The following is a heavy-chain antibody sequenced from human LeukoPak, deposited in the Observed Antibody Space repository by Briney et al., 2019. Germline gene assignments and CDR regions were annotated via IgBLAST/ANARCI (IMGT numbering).Heavy chain of an antibody. Sequence: GGSLRLSCAASGFTFSNYWMYWVRQAPRKGLVCVSRINPTGSSTTYADSVKGRFTISRDNAKNTLYLRMNSLRAEDTAIYYCARKPLSGGYGGTIDYWGQGTLVTVSS. V-gene: IGHV3-74*03. CDR1: GFTFSNYW. CDR2: INPTGSST. CDR3: ARKPLSGGYGGTIDY. D-gene: IGHD5-12*01. J-gene: IGHJ4*02.